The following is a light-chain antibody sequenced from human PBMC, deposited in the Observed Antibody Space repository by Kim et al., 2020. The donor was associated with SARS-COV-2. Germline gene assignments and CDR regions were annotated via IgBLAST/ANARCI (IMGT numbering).Light chain of an antibody. V-gene: IGLV3-21*04. CDR2: YDS. CDR1: NIGSKS. J-gene: IGLJ3*02. Sequence: SYELTQPPSVSVAPGKTARITCGGNNIGSKSVHWYQQKPGQAPVLVIYYDSDRPSGIPERFSGSNSGNTATLTISRVEAGDEADYYCQVWDSSSDHRGLGGGTQLIVL. CDR3: QVWDSSSDHRG.